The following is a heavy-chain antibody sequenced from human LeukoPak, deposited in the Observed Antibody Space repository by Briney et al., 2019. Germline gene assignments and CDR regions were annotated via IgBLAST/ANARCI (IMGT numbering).Heavy chain of an antibody. V-gene: IGHV3-30*18. D-gene: IGHD3-10*01. CDR1: GFTFSSYG. Sequence: GGSLRLSCAASGFTFSSYGMHWVRQAPGKGLEWVAVISYDGSNKYYADSVKGRFTISRDNSKNTLYLQMNSLRAEDTAVYYCAKDLAPYGSGSYPLNWGQGTLVTVSS. CDR2: ISYDGSNK. J-gene: IGHJ4*02. CDR3: AKDLAPYGSGSYPLN.